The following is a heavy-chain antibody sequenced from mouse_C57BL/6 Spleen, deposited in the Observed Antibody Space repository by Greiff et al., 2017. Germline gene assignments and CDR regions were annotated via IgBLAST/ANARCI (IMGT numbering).Heavy chain of an antibody. CDR2: IDPETGGT. V-gene: IGHV1-15*01. Sequence: VQLQQSGAELVRPGASVTLSCKASGYTFTDYEMHWVKQTPVHGLEWIGAIDPETGGTAYNQKFKGKAILTADKSSSTAYMGLRSLTSEDSAVYYCTRYYYYGSSYAMDYWGQGTSVTVSS. J-gene: IGHJ4*01. D-gene: IGHD1-1*01. CDR3: TRYYYYGSSYAMDY. CDR1: GYTFTDYE.